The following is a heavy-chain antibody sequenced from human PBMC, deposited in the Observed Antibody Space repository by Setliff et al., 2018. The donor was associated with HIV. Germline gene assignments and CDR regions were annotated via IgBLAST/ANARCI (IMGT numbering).Heavy chain of an antibody. CDR1: GDSIRGYY. CDR3: ARGVNFDY. D-gene: IGHD3-3*01. V-gene: IGHV4-59*08. CDR2: VFYTGFA. Sequence: KASETLSLTCTVSGDSIRGYYWSWIRQPPGKGLEWMGYVFYTGFAAYNPSLKSRLTISVDTSKSQFSLRLTSVTAADTAIYYCARGVNFDYWGQGTQVTVSS. J-gene: IGHJ4*02.